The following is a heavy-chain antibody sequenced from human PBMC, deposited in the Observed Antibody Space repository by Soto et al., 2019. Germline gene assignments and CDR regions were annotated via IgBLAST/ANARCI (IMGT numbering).Heavy chain of an antibody. V-gene: IGHV3-23*01. J-gene: IGHJ4*02. D-gene: IGHD2-2*01. Sequence: EVQLLESGGGLVQPGGSLRLSCAASGFTFSSYAMSWVRQAPGKGLEWVAAISGSGGSTYYADSVKGRFTISRDNSKNTLYLQMNSLRAEDTAVYYCAKDLHCSSTSCQHDYWGQGTLVTVSS. CDR2: ISGSGGST. CDR3: AKDLHCSSTSCQHDY. CDR1: GFTFSSYA.